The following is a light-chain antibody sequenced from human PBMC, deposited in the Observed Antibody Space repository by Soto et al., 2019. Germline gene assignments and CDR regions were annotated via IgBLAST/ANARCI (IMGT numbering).Light chain of an antibody. CDR2: DAS. CDR3: QQYISYPYT. V-gene: IGKV1-5*01. J-gene: IGKJ2*01. CDR1: QTTNTW. Sequence: DIQMTQFPSTLSASVGDRVTITCRASQTTNTWLAWYQQKPGTAPKLLIYDASSLEGGVPSRFSASVSGTEFTLTISSLQPDVLATYYCQQYISYPYTFGQRTKVEIK.